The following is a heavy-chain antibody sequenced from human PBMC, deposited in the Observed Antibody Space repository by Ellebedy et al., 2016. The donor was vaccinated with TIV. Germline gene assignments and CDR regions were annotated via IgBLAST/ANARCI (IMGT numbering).Heavy chain of an antibody. V-gene: IGHV4-59*08. J-gene: IGHJ6*02. CDR3: AGKIAGYYYGLDV. CDR2: AHYSGSI. Sequence: MPSETLSLTCTVSGGSSTSYYWAWIRQPPGKGLEWIGNAHYSGSIYYNLSLKSRVNISIDTYRNQFSLRLTSVTAADTAVYFCAGKIAGYYYGLDVWGQGTTVTVSS. CDR1: GGSSTSYY.